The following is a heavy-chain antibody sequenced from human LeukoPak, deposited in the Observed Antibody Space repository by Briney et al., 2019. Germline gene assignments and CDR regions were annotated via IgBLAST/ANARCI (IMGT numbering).Heavy chain of an antibody. CDR1: GFTFSSYS. J-gene: IGHJ4*02. D-gene: IGHD6-13*01. Sequence: GGSLRLSCAASGFTFSSYSMNWVRQAPGKGLEWVSYISSSSSTIYYADSVKGRFTVSRDNSKNMVYLQMNSLRTEDTAVYYCASGTIAAAPAQDFDYWGQGTLVTVSS. V-gene: IGHV3-48*01. CDR2: ISSSSSTI. CDR3: ASGTIAAAPAQDFDY.